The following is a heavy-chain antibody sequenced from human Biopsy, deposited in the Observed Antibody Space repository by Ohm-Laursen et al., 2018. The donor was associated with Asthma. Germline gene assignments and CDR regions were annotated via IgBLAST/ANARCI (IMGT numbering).Heavy chain of an antibody. CDR1: GFTLTTYA. CDR3: ARSIYDFWSGYYGMDV. CDR2: ISYDGSTK. Sequence: SLRLSCTASGFTLTTYAIHWVRQAPGKGLEWVAVISYDGSTKYYADSVKGRFTISRDNSKNTLYLQMNSLRAEDTAVYYCARSIYDFWSGYYGMDVWGQGTTVTVSS. D-gene: IGHD3-3*01. J-gene: IGHJ6*02. V-gene: IGHV3-30*03.